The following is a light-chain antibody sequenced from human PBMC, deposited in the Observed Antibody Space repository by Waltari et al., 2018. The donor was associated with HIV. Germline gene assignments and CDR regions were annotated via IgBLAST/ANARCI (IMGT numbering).Light chain of an antibody. J-gene: IGLJ1*01. CDR2: EVS. CDR3: CSYAGSSTRYV. Sequence: QSALTQPASVSGSPGQSITISCTGPSSDVGSYHLVSWYQQYPGKAPKLMIYEVSKRPSGFSNRFSGSKSGNTASLTISGLQAEDEADYSCCSYAGSSTRYVFGTGTKVTVL. CDR1: SSDVGSYHL. V-gene: IGLV2-23*02.